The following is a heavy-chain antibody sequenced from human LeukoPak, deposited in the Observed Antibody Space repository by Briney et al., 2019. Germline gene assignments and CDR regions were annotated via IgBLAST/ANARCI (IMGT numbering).Heavy chain of an antibody. D-gene: IGHD2-2*01. CDR2: ISGRGGST. J-gene: IGHJ6*02. CDR3: AKDQTGYCSSTSCYSDGMDV. Sequence: GGSLRLSCAASGFTFSSYAMSWVRQAPVKGLEWVSAISGRGGSTYYADSVKGRFTISRDNSKNTLYLQMDSLRAEDTAVYYCAKDQTGYCSSTSCYSDGMDVWGQGTTVTVSS. CDR1: GFTFSSYA. V-gene: IGHV3-23*01.